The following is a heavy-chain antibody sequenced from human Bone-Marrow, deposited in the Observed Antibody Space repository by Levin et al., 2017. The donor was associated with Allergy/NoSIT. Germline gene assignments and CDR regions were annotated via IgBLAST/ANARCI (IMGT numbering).Heavy chain of an antibody. Sequence: ASVKVSCKASGYTFTGYYMHWVRQAPGQGLEWMGWINPNSGGTNYAQKFQGRVTKTRDTSISTAYMELSRLRSDDTAVYYCARAGGLMVAFDIWGQGTMVTVSS. V-gene: IGHV1-2*02. J-gene: IGHJ3*02. CDR3: ARAGGLMVAFDI. D-gene: IGHD2-15*01. CDR1: GYTFTGYY. CDR2: INPNSGGT.